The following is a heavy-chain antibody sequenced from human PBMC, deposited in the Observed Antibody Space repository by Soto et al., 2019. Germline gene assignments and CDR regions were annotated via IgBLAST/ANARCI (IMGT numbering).Heavy chain of an antibody. D-gene: IGHD4-17*01. CDR3: AKDKTVTTGEGGMDV. CDR2: ISYDGSNK. J-gene: IGHJ6*02. CDR1: GFTFSSYG. V-gene: IGHV3-30*18. Sequence: QVQLVESGGGVVQPGRSLRLSCAASGFTFSSYGMHWVRQAPGKGLEWVAVISYDGSNKYYADSVKGRLTISRDNSKNTLYLQMNSLRAEDTAVYYCAKDKTVTTGEGGMDVWGQGTTVTVSS.